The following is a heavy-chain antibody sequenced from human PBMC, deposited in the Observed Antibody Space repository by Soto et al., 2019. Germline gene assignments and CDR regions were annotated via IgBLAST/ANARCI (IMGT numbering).Heavy chain of an antibody. CDR1: GFTLSGYA. Sequence: PGGSLRLSCSASGFTLSGYAMHWVRQAQGKGREYVSAISSNGGSTYYADSVKGRFTISRDNSKNTLYLQMSSLRAEDTAVYYCVKELLRLGELSLYRYLDYWGQGTLVTVS. J-gene: IGHJ4*02. V-gene: IGHV3-64D*08. CDR2: ISSNGGST. CDR3: VKELLRLGELSLYRYLDY. D-gene: IGHD3-16*02.